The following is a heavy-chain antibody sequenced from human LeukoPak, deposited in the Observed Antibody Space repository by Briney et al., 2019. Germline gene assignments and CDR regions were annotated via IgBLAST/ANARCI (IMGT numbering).Heavy chain of an antibody. Sequence: SETLSLTCAVYGGSFSGYYWSWIRQPPGKGLEWIGEINHSGSTNYNPSLKSRVTISVDTSKNQFSLKLSSVTAADTAVYYCARGRISYYYYYYMDVWGRGTTVTVSS. V-gene: IGHV4-34*01. CDR1: GGSFSGYY. CDR2: INHSGST. CDR3: ARGRISYYYYYYMDV. J-gene: IGHJ6*03.